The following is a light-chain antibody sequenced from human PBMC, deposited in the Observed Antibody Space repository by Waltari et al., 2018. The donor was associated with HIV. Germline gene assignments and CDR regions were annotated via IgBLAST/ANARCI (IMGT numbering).Light chain of an antibody. CDR2: EVT. CDR3: CSYTGTGIV. V-gene: IGLV2-23*02. Sequence: QSALTQPASVSGSPGQSITISCTGPSSDVGAYNLLSWYQQHPGTAPKLMIFEVTKRPSGVSDRFSGSRSGNTASLTISGLQAEDEGDYHCCSYTGTGIVFGGGTKLTVL. CDR1: SSDVGAYNL. J-gene: IGLJ2*01.